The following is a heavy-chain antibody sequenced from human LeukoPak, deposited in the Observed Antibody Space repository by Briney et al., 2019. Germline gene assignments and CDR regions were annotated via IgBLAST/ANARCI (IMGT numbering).Heavy chain of an antibody. J-gene: IGHJ4*02. D-gene: IGHD2-2*02. V-gene: IGHV1-2*02. CDR3: ARGRYCSSTSCYRGHFDY. Sequence: ASVKVSCKASGYTFTGYYMHWVRQAPGQGLEWMGWINPNSGGTNYVQKFQGRVTMTRDTSISTAYMELSRLRSDDTAVYYCARGRYCSSTSCYRGHFDYWGQGTLVTVSS. CDR1: GYTFTGYY. CDR2: INPNSGGT.